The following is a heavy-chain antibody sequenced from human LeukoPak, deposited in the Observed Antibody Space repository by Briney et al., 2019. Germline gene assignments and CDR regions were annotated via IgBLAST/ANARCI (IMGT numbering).Heavy chain of an antibody. V-gene: IGHV5-51*01. CDR3: ARPRYGASEY. CDR2: IYPGDSHI. D-gene: IGHD4/OR15-4a*01. CDR1: GYTFTSYW. Sequence: GESLKISCKGSGYTFTSYWIGWVRQMPGKGLEWMGLIYPGDSHIRYSPSLQGQVTISADKSISTAYLQWSSLEASDTAMYYCARPRYGASEYWGQGTLVTVSS. J-gene: IGHJ4*02.